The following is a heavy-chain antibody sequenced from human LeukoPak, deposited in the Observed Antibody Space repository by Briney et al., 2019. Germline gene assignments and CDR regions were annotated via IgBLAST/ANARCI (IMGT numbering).Heavy chain of an antibody. CDR1: GDSISSGDYY. D-gene: IGHD2-15*01. J-gene: IGHJ4*02. V-gene: IGHV4-61*02. Sequence: SQTLSLTCTVSGDSISSGDYYWSWIRQPAGKGLEWIGRISSSGSTNYNPSLKSRVTISVDTSKNQFSLKLSSVTAADTAVYYCARESDSYCSGGSCYTAPHFDYWGQGTLVTVSS. CDR3: ARESDSYCSGGSCYTAPHFDY. CDR2: ISSSGST.